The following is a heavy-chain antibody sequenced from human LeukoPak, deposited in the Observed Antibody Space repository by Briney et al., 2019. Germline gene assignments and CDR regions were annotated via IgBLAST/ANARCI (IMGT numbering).Heavy chain of an antibody. V-gene: IGHV3-23*01. CDR2: FNDTGSSA. Sequence: GGSLRLSCVASGFDFSSHAMTWVRQAPGKGLEWVSSFNDTGSSAYYADSVKGRFTISRDNSKNTLYLQMTNLRAEDTAVYFCAKDLLRIYWRTFDSWGQGALVIVSS. J-gene: IGHJ4*02. CDR3: AKDLLRIYWRTFDS. D-gene: IGHD3-10*01. CDR1: GFDFSSHA.